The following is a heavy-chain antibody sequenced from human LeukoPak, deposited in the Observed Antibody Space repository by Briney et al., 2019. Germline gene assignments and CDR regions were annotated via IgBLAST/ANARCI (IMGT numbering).Heavy chain of an antibody. CDR2: INTDGSST. CDR3: ARDSSWLIYGFDV. J-gene: IGHJ6*02. Sequence: RGESLKISCAASRFTFSSYWMHWVRQAPGKGLVWVSRINTDGSSTSYADSVKGRFTISRDNAKNTLYLEMNSLRAEDTAVYYCARDSSWLIYGFDVWGQGTKVTVS. V-gene: IGHV3-74*01. CDR1: RFTFSSYW. D-gene: IGHD6-19*01.